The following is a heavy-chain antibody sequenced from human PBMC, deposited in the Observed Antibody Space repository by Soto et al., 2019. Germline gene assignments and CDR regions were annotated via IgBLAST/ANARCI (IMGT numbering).Heavy chain of an antibody. Sequence: QVQLVESGGGVVQPGGSLRLSCAASGFTFSYYGFHWVRQAPGKGLEWVAVMHTGGNEKYYVDSGKGRFTVSRDDSRNMVYLEMSGLRPEDTAEYFCARDADTTGHYSHFDLWGRGALVAVS. J-gene: IGHJ4*02. CDR3: ARDADTTGHYSHFDL. D-gene: IGHD3-9*01. V-gene: IGHV3-33*08. CDR2: MHTGGNEK. CDR1: GFTFSYYG.